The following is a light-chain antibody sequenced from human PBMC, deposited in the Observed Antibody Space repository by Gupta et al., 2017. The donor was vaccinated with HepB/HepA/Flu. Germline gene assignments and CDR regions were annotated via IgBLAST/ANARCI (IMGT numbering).Light chain of an antibody. Sequence: QSALTQPASVSGSPGQSITISCTGTSSDVGSYNLVSWYQQHPGKAPKLMIYEVSKRPSGVSNRSSGSRSGNTASLTISGLQAEDEADYYCCSYAGGSTYVIFGGGTKLTVL. CDR2: EVS. CDR3: CSYAGGSTYVI. J-gene: IGLJ2*01. V-gene: IGLV2-23*02. CDR1: SSDVGSYNL.